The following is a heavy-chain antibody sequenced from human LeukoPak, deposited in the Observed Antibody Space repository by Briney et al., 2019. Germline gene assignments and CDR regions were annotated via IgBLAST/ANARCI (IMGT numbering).Heavy chain of an antibody. CDR1: GESFSGYY. CDR3: ARYRGVVGIDY. CDR2: INHSGNT. Sequence: SETLSLTCAVYGESFSGYYWNWIRQPPGKGLEWIGEINHSGNTKYNPSLKSRVTISADTSKNQFSLKLSSVTAADTAVYYCARYRGVVGIDYWGQGTLVTVSS. V-gene: IGHV4-34*01. D-gene: IGHD2-15*01. J-gene: IGHJ4*02.